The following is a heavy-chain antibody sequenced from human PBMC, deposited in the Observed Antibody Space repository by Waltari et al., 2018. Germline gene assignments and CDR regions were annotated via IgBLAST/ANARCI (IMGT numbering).Heavy chain of an antibody. J-gene: IGHJ4*02. CDR2: IDENGISI. CDR3: TRDLYRGSDH. V-gene: IGHV3-74*01. Sequence: EVQLLESGGGLVQPGGSLGLSCAASGLSFSAYWMHWVRQSPGKGLEWVSRIDENGISITYVDSVQGRFTTSRDNAKNTLYLQMNSLRAEDSAVYYCTRDLYRGSDHWGRGTLVSVSS. CDR1: GLSFSAYW. D-gene: IGHD3-10*01.